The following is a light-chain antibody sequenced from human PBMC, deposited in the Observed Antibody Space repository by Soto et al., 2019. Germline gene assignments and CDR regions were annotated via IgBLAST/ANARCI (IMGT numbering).Light chain of an antibody. CDR1: SSNIGAAYD. CDR2: GNN. V-gene: IGLV1-40*01. J-gene: IGLJ3*02. CDR3: QSYDSSLSGWV. Sequence: QLVLTQPPSVSGAPGQKVTISCTRSSSNIGAAYDVHWYQHLPGTAPKLLIYGNNNRPSGVPDRFSGSKSGTSASLAITGLQAEDEADSYCQSYDSSLSGWVFGGGTKLTVL.